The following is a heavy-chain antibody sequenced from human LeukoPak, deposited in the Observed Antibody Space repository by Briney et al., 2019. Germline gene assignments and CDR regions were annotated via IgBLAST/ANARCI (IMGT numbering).Heavy chain of an antibody. Sequence: ASVKVSCKASGYTFTGYYMHWLRQAPGQGLEWMVWINPNSGGTNYAQKFQGRVTMTRDTSIGTAYMELSRLRSDDTAVYYCARMDDLGGMDVWGQGTTVTVSS. V-gene: IGHV1-2*02. D-gene: IGHD3-16*01. CDR1: GYTFTGYY. J-gene: IGHJ6*02. CDR2: INPNSGGT. CDR3: ARMDDLGGMDV.